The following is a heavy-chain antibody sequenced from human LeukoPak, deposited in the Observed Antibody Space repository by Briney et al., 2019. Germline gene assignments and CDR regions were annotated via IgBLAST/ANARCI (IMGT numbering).Heavy chain of an antibody. Sequence: GGSLRLSCAASGFTFDDYGMSWVRQAPGKGLEWVSGINWNGGSTGYADSVKGRFTISRDNVQNSLYLQMNSLRAEDTAVYYCARDYGDYFGWFDPWGQGTLVTVSS. V-gene: IGHV3-20*04. CDR1: GFTFDDYG. CDR2: INWNGGST. J-gene: IGHJ5*02. CDR3: ARDYGDYFGWFDP. D-gene: IGHD4-17*01.